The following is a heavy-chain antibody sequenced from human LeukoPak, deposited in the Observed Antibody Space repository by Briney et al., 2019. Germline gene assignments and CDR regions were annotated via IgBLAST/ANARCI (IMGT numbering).Heavy chain of an antibody. CDR1: GYSFTSYG. D-gene: IGHD2-2*01. CDR3: ARVRRIGYCSSTSCCDLTVYYYYMDV. V-gene: IGHV1-18*01. Sequence: ASVKVSCKASGYSFTSYGISWVRQAPGQGLEWMGWISAYNGNTNYAQKLQGRVTMTTDTSTSTAYMELRSLRSDDTAVYYCARVRRIGYCSSTSCCDLTVYYYYMDVWGKGTTVTVSS. J-gene: IGHJ6*03. CDR2: ISAYNGNT.